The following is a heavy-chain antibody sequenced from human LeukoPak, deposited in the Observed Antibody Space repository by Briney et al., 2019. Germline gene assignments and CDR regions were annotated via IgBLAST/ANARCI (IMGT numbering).Heavy chain of an antibody. J-gene: IGHJ4*02. V-gene: IGHV4-34*01. D-gene: IGHD2-21*01. Sequence: SETLSLTCAVYGGSFSGYYWSWIRQPPGKGLEWIGEINHSGSTNYNPSLKSRVTISVDTSKNQFSLRLSSVTAADTAVYYCAGVQRLGGAPPDDWGQGTLVSVSS. CDR1: GGSFSGYY. CDR2: INHSGST. CDR3: AGVQRLGGAPPDD.